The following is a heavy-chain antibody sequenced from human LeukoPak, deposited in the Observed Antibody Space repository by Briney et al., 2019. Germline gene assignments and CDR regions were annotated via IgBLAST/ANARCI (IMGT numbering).Heavy chain of an antibody. CDR2: ISSSSSYI. D-gene: IGHD6-13*01. CDR3: ASAEYSSGWYYFDY. Sequence: GGSLRLSCAVSGFTLSSYSMKWARQAPGKGLEWVSSISSSSSYIYYADSVKGRFTISRDNAKNSLYLQMHSLRAEDTAVYYCASAEYSSGWYYFDYWGQGTLVTVSS. CDR1: GFTLSSYS. J-gene: IGHJ4*02. V-gene: IGHV3-21*01.